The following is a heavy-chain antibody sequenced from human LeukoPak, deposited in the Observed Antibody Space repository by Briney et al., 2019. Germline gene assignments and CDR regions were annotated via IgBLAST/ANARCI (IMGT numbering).Heavy chain of an antibody. D-gene: IGHD2-2*01. CDR3: AKTYCSSTSCYYYGMDV. Sequence: GGSLRLSCAASGFTFSSYAMSWVRQAPGKGLEWVSAISGSGGSTYYADSVKGRFTISRDNAKNSLYLQMNSLRAEDTALYYCAKTYCSSTSCYYYGMDVWGQGTTVTVSS. CDR2: ISGSGGST. J-gene: IGHJ6*02. V-gene: IGHV3-23*01. CDR1: GFTFSSYA.